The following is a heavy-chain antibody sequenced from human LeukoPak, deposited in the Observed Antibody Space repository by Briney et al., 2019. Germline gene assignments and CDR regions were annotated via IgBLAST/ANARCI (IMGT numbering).Heavy chain of an antibody. V-gene: IGHV1-69*01. J-gene: IGHJ6*03. CDR1: GGTFSSYA. CDR2: IIPIFGTA. CDR3: ASSYACGGDCPPGYYYMDV. Sequence: SVKVSCKASGGTFSSYAISWVRQAPGQGLEWMGGIIPIFGTANYAQKFQGRVTITADESTSTAYMELSSLRSEDTAVYYCASSYACGGDCPPGYYYMDVWGKGTTVTISS. D-gene: IGHD2-21*02.